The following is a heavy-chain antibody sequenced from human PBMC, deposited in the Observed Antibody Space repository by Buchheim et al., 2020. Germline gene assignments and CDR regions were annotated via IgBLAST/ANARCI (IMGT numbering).Heavy chain of an antibody. CDR3: ARAPTPYSSSWYDYYYGMDV. V-gene: IGHV3-48*04. CDR2: ISDTSSTI. J-gene: IGHJ6*02. CDR1: GFSFSTYS. D-gene: IGHD6-13*01. Sequence: EVELVESGGGLVQPGGSLRLSCAVSGFSFSTYSMDWVRQAPGKGLEWLAYISDTSSTIYYGDSVQGRFTVSRDNAKNALYLPMNSLRVEDTAVYYCARAPTPYSSSWYDYYYGMDVWGQGTT.